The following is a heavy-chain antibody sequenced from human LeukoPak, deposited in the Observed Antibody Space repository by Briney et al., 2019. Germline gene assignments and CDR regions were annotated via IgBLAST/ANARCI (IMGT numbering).Heavy chain of an antibody. CDR3: ARDSSFYGSGSYSPFDY. V-gene: IGHV1-18*01. Sequence: ASVTVSCTASGYTFTSYGISWVRQAPGQGLEWMGWISGYNGNTNYAQKLQGRVTMTTDTSTSTAYMELRSLTSDDTAVYYCARDSSFYGSGSYSPFDYWGQGTLVSVSS. CDR1: GYTFTSYG. CDR2: ISGYNGNT. D-gene: IGHD3-10*01. J-gene: IGHJ4*02.